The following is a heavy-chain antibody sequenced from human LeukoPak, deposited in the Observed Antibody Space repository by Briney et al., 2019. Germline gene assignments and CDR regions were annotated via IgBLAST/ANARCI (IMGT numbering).Heavy chain of an antibody. CDR1: GFSVSTKY. D-gene: IGHD3-10*01. CDR2: LYSGSST. Sequence: GGSLRLSCEGSGFSVSTKYMNWVRQAPGKGLEWVSILYSGSSTYYTDSVKGRFTVSRDDSKNTPYLHMNSLGVEDTAVYYCARVGDHYHWYLDVWGRGTLVTVSS. CDR3: ARVGDHYHWYLDV. J-gene: IGHJ2*01. V-gene: IGHV3-53*01.